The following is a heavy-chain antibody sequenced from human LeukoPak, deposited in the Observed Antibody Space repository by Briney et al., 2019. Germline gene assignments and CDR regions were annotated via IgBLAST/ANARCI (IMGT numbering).Heavy chain of an antibody. D-gene: IGHD3-22*01. CDR1: GGSISSGDYY. CDR3: ARDLLYYDTSAYYPPGAFDI. J-gene: IGHJ3*02. V-gene: IGHV4-31*03. Sequence: SQTLSLTFTVSGGSISSGDYYWNWIRQHTGKGLEWIGYIYYSGSTYYNPSLKSRVTISVDTSKNEFSLKLSSVTAADTAVYYCARDLLYYDTSAYYPPGAFDIWGQGTMVTVSS. CDR2: IYYSGST.